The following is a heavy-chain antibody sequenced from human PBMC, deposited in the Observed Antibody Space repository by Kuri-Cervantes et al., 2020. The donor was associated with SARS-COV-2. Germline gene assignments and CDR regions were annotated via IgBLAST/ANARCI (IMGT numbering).Heavy chain of an antibody. V-gene: IGHV4-59*08. CDR3: ARHRHWNSGDAFDI. CDR2: VHHTGTT. J-gene: IGHJ3*02. CDR1: GGSINPYY. D-gene: IGHD1-7*01. Sequence: SETLSLTCTVSGGSINPYYWNWLRLTPGKALEWIGYVHHTGTTNYSPSLKSRLTISLDTSKNQFSLKLSSVTAADTAAYYCARHRHWNSGDAFDIWGQGTMVTVSS.